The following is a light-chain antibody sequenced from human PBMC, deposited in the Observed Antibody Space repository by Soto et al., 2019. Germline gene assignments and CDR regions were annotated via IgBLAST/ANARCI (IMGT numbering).Light chain of an antibody. CDR1: RSVSSSY. J-gene: IGKJ3*01. CDR2: AAS. CDR3: LQYGSSFFT. Sequence: EVVLTQSPGTLSLSPGERATLSCRASRSVSSSYLAWYQQKPGQAPRLLIYAASSRATGIPDRFSGSGSGTDFTLTISTLEPEDFAVYYCLQYGSSFFTFGPGTKVDIK. V-gene: IGKV3-20*01.